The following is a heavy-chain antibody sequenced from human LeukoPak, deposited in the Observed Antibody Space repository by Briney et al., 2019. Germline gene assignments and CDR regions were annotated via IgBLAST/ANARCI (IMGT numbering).Heavy chain of an antibody. CDR3: ARDLDSSSWYGRLDV. D-gene: IGHD6-13*01. CDR2: ISSGRTFI. Sequence: GSLRLSCAASGFTFSSYSMNWVRQAPGKGLEWVSSISSGRTFIYYADSAKGRFTISRDNAKNSLYLQMNSLRAEDTAVYYCARDLDSSSWYGRLDVWGKGTTVTVSS. CDR1: GFTFSSYS. J-gene: IGHJ6*04. V-gene: IGHV3-21*01.